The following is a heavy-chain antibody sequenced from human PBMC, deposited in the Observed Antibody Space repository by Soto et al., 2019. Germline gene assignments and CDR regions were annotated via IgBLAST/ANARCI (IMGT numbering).Heavy chain of an antibody. D-gene: IGHD6-6*01. CDR1: GDSISSRSYY. V-gene: IGHV4-39*01. CDR2: IYYSGSS. J-gene: IGHJ6*02. CDR3: ARVISSSSSLGFRYYYYGMDV. Sequence: SETLSLTCTVSGDSISSRSYYWGWIRQPPGKGLEWIGSIYYSGSSYYNPSLESRVTISVDTSKSQFSLKLSSVTAADTAVYYCARVISSSSSLGFRYYYYGMDVCGQGTTVTVSS.